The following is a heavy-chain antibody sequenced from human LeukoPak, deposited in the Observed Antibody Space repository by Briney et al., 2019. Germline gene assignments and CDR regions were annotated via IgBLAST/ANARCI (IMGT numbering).Heavy chain of an antibody. J-gene: IGHJ1*01. CDR2: INHSGST. V-gene: IGHV4-34*01. CDR1: GGSFSGYY. D-gene: IGHD3-22*01. Sequence: PSETLSLTCAVYGGSFSGYYWSWIRQPPGKGLEWIGEINHSGSTNYNPSPKSRVTISVDTSKNQFSLKLSSVTAADTAVYYCARVVQSTDSSGFYLPEYFQHWGQGTLVTVSS. CDR3: ARVVQSTDSSGFYLPEYFQH.